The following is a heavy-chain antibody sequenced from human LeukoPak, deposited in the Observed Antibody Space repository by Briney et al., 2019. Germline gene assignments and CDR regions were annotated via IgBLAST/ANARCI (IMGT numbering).Heavy chain of an antibody. V-gene: IGHV3-23*01. Sequence: GASLRLSCAAFGFTFNSYGMNWVRQAPGKGLEWVSLISGSGGSTYYTDSVKGRFTISRDNTKNTVYLQMNSLRAEDTAVYYCAKGDRSGYDYFDYWGQGTLVTVSS. J-gene: IGHJ4*02. CDR1: GFTFNSYG. CDR3: AKGDRSGYDYFDY. CDR2: ISGSGGST. D-gene: IGHD3-22*01.